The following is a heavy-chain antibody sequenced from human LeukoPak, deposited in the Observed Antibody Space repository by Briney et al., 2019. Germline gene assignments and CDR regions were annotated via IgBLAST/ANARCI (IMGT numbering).Heavy chain of an antibody. D-gene: IGHD2-2*01. CDR2: ISCSSSYI. V-gene: IGHV3-21*01. CDR3: ARDGERYCSSTSCYTFDY. CDR1: GFTFSSYG. Sequence: GGSLRLSCAASGFTFSSYGMHWVRQAPGKGLEWVSSISCSSSYIYYADSVKGRFTISRDNAKNSLYLQMNSLRAEDTAVYYCARDGERYCSSTSCYTFDYWGQGTLVTVSS. J-gene: IGHJ4*02.